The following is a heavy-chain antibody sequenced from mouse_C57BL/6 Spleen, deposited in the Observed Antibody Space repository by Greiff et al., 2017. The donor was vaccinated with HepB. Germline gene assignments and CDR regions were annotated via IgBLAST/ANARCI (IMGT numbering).Heavy chain of an antibody. D-gene: IGHD2-5*01. Sequence: VQLQQSGPELVKPGASVKISCKASGYAFSSSWMNWVKQRPGKGLEWIGRIYPGDGDTNYNGKFKGKATLTADKSSSTAYMQLSSLTSEDSAVYFCARSAYYSNSDYWGQGTTLTVSS. J-gene: IGHJ2*01. CDR3: ARSAYYSNSDY. CDR1: GYAFSSSW. CDR2: IYPGDGDT. V-gene: IGHV1-82*01.